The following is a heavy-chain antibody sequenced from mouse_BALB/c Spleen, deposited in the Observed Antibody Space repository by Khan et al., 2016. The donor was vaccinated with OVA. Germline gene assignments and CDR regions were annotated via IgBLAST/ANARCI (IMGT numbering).Heavy chain of an antibody. CDR1: GFSLTTYG. D-gene: IGHD2-12*01. Sequence: QIQLVQSGPGLVRPSQTLSITCTVSGFSLTTYGVHWVRQSPGKGLEWLGVIRSAGKTDYNAAFISRLSITKDNSKSQVFFKMNSLQADDTALYYCARNSYLYDFTYWGQGTLGTVAA. CDR2: IRSAGKT. CDR3: ARNSYLYDFTY. J-gene: IGHJ3*01. V-gene: IGHV2-2*01.